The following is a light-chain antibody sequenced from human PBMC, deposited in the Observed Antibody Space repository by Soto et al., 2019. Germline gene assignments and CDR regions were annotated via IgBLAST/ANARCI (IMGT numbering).Light chain of an antibody. CDR1: SSDVGGYSY. Sequence: QSVLPQPASGSGSPGQSITISCTGTSSDVGGYSYISWYQHNPGRAPKLMIYDVSNRPSGVSDRFSGSKSGNTASLTISRLQAEDEADYYCSSYTTSSTYAFGSGTKVTVL. CDR3: SSYTTSSTYA. V-gene: IGLV2-14*03. J-gene: IGLJ1*01. CDR2: DVS.